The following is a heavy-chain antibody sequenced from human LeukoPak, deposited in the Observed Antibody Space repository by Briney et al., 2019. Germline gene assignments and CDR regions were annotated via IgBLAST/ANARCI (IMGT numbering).Heavy chain of an antibody. CDR1: GGSISSYY. CDR2: IYTSGST. V-gene: IGHV4-4*07. CDR3: ARETYDFWSGYCLDY. J-gene: IGHJ4*02. D-gene: IGHD3-3*01. Sequence: SETLSLTCTVSGGSISSYYWSWIRQPAGKGLEWIGRIYTSGSTNYNPSLKSRVTMSVNTSKNQFSLELSSVTAADTAVYYCARETYDFWSGYCLDYWGQGTLVTVSS.